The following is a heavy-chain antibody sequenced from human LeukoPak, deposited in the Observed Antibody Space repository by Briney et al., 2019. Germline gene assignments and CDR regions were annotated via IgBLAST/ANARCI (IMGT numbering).Heavy chain of an antibody. D-gene: IGHD6-19*01. CDR2: IYYSGST. J-gene: IGHJ4*02. V-gene: IGHV4-59*01. Sequence: SETLSLTCTGSGGSISSYYWSWIRQPPGKRLEWIGYIYYSGSTNYNPSLKSRVTISVDTSKNQFSLKLSSVTAADTAVYYCARVTQWLVIDYWGQGTLVTVSS. CDR3: ARVTQWLVIDY. CDR1: GGSISSYY.